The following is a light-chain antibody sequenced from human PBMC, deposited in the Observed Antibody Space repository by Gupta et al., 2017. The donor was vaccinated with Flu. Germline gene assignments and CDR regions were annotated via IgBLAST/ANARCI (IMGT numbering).Light chain of an antibody. CDR3: QQSGSAVS. J-gene: IGKJ4*01. CDR1: QSVYRNY. CDR2: GAS. V-gene: IGKV3-20*01. Sequence: IVLTQSPGTLSLSPGERATLSCRASQSVYRNYLAWYQQKPGQAPRLLIYGASTRATGIPDRFSGSGSGTDFTLTITRLEPEDFAIYYCQQSGSAVSFGGGTRVEIK.